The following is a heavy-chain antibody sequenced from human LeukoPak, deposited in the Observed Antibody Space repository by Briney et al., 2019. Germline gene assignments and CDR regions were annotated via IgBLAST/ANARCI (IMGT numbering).Heavy chain of an antibody. D-gene: IGHD6-13*01. J-gene: IGHJ4*02. Sequence: PGGSLRLSCAASGFTFDDYAMYWVRQAPGKGLEWVSSISWSGNDIGYAGSVKGRFTISRDNAQNSLYLQMSSLRDEDTAFYYCARSPIHAAGQFDYWGQGTLVTVSS. V-gene: IGHV3-9*01. CDR2: ISWSGNDI. CDR1: GFTFDDYA. CDR3: ARSPIHAAGQFDY.